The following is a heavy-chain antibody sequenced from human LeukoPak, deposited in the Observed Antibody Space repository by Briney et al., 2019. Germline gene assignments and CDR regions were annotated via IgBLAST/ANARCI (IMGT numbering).Heavy chain of an antibody. Sequence: GYSVKVSCKASGGTFSSYAISWVRQAPGQGLEWMGRIIPILGIANYAQKFQGRVTITADKSTSTAYMELSSLRSEDTAVYYCARQTTVVTQFDYWGQGTLVTVSS. CDR2: IIPILGIA. CDR1: GGTFSSYA. CDR3: ARQTTVVTQFDY. J-gene: IGHJ4*02. D-gene: IGHD4-23*01. V-gene: IGHV1-69*04.